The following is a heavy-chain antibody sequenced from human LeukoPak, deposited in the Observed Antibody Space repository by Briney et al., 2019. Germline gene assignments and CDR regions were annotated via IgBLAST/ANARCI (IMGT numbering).Heavy chain of an antibody. V-gene: IGHV3-7*01. CDR3: ARDLWGSGYDRPLDY. CDR1: GFTFSSYW. CDR2: IKQDGSEK. Sequence: GGSLRLSCAASGFTFSSYWMSWVRQAPGKGLEWVANIKQDGSEKYYVDSVKGRFTISRDNAKNSLYLQMNSLRAEDTAVYYCARDLWGSGYDRPLDYWGQGTLVTASS. D-gene: IGHD5-12*01. J-gene: IGHJ4*02.